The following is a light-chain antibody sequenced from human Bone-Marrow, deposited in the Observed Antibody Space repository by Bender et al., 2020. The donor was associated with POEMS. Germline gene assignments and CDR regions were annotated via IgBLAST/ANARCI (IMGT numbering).Light chain of an antibody. CDR3: SSYTSSSTLA. J-gene: IGLJ2*01. Sequence: QSALTQPPSASGSPGLSVTISCTGTSTNIGLYNYVAWYQQYPGKAPKLMIYEVTSRPSGVSDRFSGSKSGNTASLTISGLQAEDEADYFCSSYTSSSTLAFGGGTKLTVL. CDR2: EVT. CDR1: STNIGLYNY. V-gene: IGLV2-14*01.